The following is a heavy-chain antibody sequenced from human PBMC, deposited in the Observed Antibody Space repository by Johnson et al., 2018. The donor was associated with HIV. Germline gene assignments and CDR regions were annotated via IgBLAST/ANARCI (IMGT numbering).Heavy chain of an antibody. Sequence: VQLVESGGGLIQPGGSLRLSCAASGFTVSSNYMSWVRQAPGKGLEWVSVIYSGGSTYYADSVKGRFTISRDNSKNTRYLQMNSLRVEDTAVYYCARDRGLDALDIWGQGTMVTVSS. D-gene: IGHD3-10*01. CDR2: IYSGGST. V-gene: IGHV3-53*01. CDR1: GFTVSSNY. CDR3: ARDRGLDALDI. J-gene: IGHJ3*02.